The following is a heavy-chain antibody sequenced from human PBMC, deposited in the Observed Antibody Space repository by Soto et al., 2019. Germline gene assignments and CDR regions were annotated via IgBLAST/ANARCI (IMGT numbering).Heavy chain of an antibody. CDR2: ISGSGGST. CDR1: GFTFSSHA. Sequence: GGSLRLSCAASGFTFSSHAMTWVRQAPGKGPEWVSTISGSGGSTYYADSVKGRFTISRDNSKNTLLLQMNSLRADDTAIYYCAKNRNGYDEGDYWGQGTLVTAPQ. D-gene: IGHD5-12*01. J-gene: IGHJ4*02. V-gene: IGHV3-23*01. CDR3: AKNRNGYDEGDY.